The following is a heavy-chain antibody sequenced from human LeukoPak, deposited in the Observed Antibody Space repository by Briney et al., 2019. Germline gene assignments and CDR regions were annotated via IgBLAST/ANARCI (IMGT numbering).Heavy chain of an antibody. Sequence: PSETLSLTCAVYGGSFSGYYWTWIRQAPGKGLEWIGEINHSGSTNYNPSLKSRVTISVDTSENQFSLKLSSVTAADTAVYYCASWSTRFPSYWGQGTLVIVSS. CDR3: ASWSTRFPSY. D-gene: IGHD3-3*01. V-gene: IGHV4-34*01. CDR2: INHSGST. CDR1: GGSFSGYY. J-gene: IGHJ4*02.